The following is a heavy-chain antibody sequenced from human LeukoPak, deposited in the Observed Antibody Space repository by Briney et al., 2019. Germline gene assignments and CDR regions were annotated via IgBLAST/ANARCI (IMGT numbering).Heavy chain of an antibody. CDR3: ARDLGDGYND. J-gene: IGHJ4*02. V-gene: IGHV4-59*01. CDR2: IYYSGST. Sequence: PSETLSLTCTVSGGSISSYYWSWIRQPPGKGLEWMGYIYYSGSTNYNPSLKSRVTISVDTSKNQFSLKLSSVTAADTAVYYCARDLGDGYNDWGQGTLVTVSS. D-gene: IGHD5-24*01. CDR1: GGSISSYY.